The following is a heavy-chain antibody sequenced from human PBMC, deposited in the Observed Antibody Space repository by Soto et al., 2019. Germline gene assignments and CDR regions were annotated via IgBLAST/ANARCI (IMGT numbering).Heavy chain of an antibody. V-gene: IGHV3-23*01. D-gene: IGHD3-3*01. CDR2: ISGSGGST. CDR3: AKDLRGYDFWSYYYFDY. Sequence: GGSLRLSCAASGFTFSSYAMSWVRQAPGKGLEWVSAISGSGGSTYYADSVKGRFTISRDNSKNTLYLQMNSLRAEDTAVYYCAKDLRGYDFWSYYYFDYWGQGTLVTVSS. J-gene: IGHJ4*02. CDR1: GFTFSSYA.